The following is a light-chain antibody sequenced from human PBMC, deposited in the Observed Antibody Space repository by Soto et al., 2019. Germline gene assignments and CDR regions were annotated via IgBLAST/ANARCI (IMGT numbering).Light chain of an antibody. J-gene: IGLJ2*01. CDR3: AAWDDSLSASVV. Sequence: QSVLTQPPSASGTPGQRVTISCSGSSSNIGSNYVYWYQQLPGTAPKLLIYSNNQRPSGVPDRFSGSKSGTSASLAISGLRSEDEADYYCAAWDDSLSASVVFGGGTKVTVL. CDR2: SNN. CDR1: SSNIGSNY. V-gene: IGLV1-47*01.